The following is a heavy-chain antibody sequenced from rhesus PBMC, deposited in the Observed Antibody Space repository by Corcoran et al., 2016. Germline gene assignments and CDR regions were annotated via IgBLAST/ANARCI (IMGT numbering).Heavy chain of an antibody. J-gene: IGHJ4*01. V-gene: IGHV4-122*02. CDR3: ASLYGYYFDY. CDR2: ITYSGST. D-gene: IGHD3-9*01. CDR1: GGSISSGYYY. Sequence: QVQLQESGPGLVKPSETLSLTCAVSGGSISSGYYYWTWIRQPPGKGLEWIGYITYSGSTSYNPSLKSRVTISRDTSKNQFSLKLSSVTAADTAVYYCASLYGYYFDYWGQGVLVTVSS.